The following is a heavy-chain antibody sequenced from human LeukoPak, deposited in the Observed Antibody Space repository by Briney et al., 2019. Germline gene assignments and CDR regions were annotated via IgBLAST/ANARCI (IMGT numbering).Heavy chain of an antibody. Sequence: ASVKVSCKASGYTFTGYYMHWVRQAPGQGLEWMGWINPSSGGTNYAQKFQGRVTMTRDTSISTAYMELSRLRSDDTAVYYCAKTYYDILTGYYEDYWGQGTLVTVSS. V-gene: IGHV1-2*02. CDR2: INPSSGGT. CDR3: AKTYYDILTGYYEDY. J-gene: IGHJ4*02. CDR1: GYTFTGYY. D-gene: IGHD3-9*01.